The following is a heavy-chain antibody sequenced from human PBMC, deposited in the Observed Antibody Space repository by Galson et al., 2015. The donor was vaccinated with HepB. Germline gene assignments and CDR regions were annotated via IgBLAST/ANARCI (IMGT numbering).Heavy chain of an antibody. Sequence: SVKVSCKASGYTLSDYYMHWVRQAPGQGLEWMAWINTNSGDTNYAQKFQGRVTVTRDTSINTVYMEMSGLRSDDTAVYYCAKDGGAGYCSHTSCQYFFYMGVWGTGTAVAVSS. CDR3: AKDGGAGYCSHTSCQYFFYMGV. D-gene: IGHD2-15*01. V-gene: IGHV1-2*02. J-gene: IGHJ6*03. CDR2: INTNSGDT. CDR1: GYTLSDYY.